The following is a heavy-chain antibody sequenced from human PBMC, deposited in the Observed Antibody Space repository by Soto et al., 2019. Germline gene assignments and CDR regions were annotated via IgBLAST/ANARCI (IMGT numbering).Heavy chain of an antibody. V-gene: IGHV3-23*01. D-gene: IGHD2-15*01. J-gene: IGHJ6*02. CDR1: GFTFNSYA. Sequence: GGSLRLSCAASGFTFNSYAMSWVRQAPGKGLEWVSAISGSGGSTYYADSVKGRFTISRDNSKNTLYLQMNSLRAEDTAVYYCAKEIRYCSGGSCYSYGMDVWGQGTTVTVSS. CDR3: AKEIRYCSGGSCYSYGMDV. CDR2: ISGSGGST.